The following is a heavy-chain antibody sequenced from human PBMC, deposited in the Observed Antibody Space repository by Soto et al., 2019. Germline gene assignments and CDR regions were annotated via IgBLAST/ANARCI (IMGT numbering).Heavy chain of an antibody. V-gene: IGHV3-23*01. J-gene: IGHJ4*02. Sequence: PGGSLRLSCAASGFTFSRYYMRWVRQAPGKGLEWVSAISYGGGTTYYADSVKGRFTISRDNSKNTLYLQMNSLRAEDTAVYYCAKNPGYYYDSTGYHFDYWGQGTLVTVSS. CDR1: GFTFSRYY. CDR2: ISYGGGTT. D-gene: IGHD3-22*01. CDR3: AKNPGYYYDSTGYHFDY.